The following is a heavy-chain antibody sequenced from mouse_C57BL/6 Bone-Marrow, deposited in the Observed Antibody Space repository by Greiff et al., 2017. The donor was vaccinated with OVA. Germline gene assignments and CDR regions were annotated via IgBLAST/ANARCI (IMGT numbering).Heavy chain of an antibody. J-gene: IGHJ2*01. CDR1: GYTFTSYW. V-gene: IGHV1-50*01. Sequence: VQLQQPGAELVKPGASVKLSCKASGYTFTSYWMQWVKQRPGQGLEWIGEIDPSDSYTNYNQKFKGKATLTVDTSSSTAYMQLSSLTSEDSAVYYCARSGIITTVVPDYWGKGTTLTVSS. CDR3: ARSGIITTVVPDY. D-gene: IGHD1-1*01. CDR2: IDPSDSYT.